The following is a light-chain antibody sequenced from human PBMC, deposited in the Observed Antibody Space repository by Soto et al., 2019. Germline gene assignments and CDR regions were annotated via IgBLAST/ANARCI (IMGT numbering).Light chain of an antibody. CDR2: DAS. Sequence: DIPMTQSPSTLSASGGDRVTITCRASQNIGRSLAWYQQTPGKAPKLLISDASILESGVPSRFVGSGPGTDFTLSITRLQPDDFATYYCQQCFWHWTFGQGTKVE. J-gene: IGKJ1*01. CDR3: QQCFWHWT. V-gene: IGKV1-5*01. CDR1: QNIGRS.